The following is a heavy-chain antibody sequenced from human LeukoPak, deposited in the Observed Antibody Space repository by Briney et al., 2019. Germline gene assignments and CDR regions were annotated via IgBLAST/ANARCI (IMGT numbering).Heavy chain of an antibody. Sequence: PGGSLRLSCAASGFTFSDYYMSWIRQAPGKGLEWVSVIYSGGSTYYADSVKGRFTISRDNSKNTLYLQMNSLRAEDTAVYYCARTNYYDSSGYHHDAFDIWGQGTMVTVSS. CDR2: IYSGGST. CDR1: GFTFSDYY. D-gene: IGHD3-22*01. V-gene: IGHV3-53*01. J-gene: IGHJ3*02. CDR3: ARTNYYDSSGYHHDAFDI.